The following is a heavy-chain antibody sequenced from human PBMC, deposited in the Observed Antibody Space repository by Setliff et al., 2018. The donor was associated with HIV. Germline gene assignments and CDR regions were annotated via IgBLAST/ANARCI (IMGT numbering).Heavy chain of an antibody. D-gene: IGHD3-10*01. CDR1: GGSISSYY. CDR2: IYTSGST. V-gene: IGHV4-4*07. Sequence: SETLSLTCTVSGGSISSYYWSWIRQPPGKGLEWIGRIYTSGSTKYNPSLKSRVTMSVDTSKNQFSLKLSSVTAADTAVYYCAREWYYGSGSYWASYYYYYYYMDVWGKGTTVTVSS. J-gene: IGHJ6*03. CDR3: AREWYYGSGSYWASYYYYYYYMDV.